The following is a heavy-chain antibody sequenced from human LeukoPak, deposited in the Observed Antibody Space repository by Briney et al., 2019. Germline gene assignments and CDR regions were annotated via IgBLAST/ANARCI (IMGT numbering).Heavy chain of an antibody. V-gene: IGHV3-9*01. J-gene: IGHJ4*02. CDR1: GFTFDDYA. D-gene: IGHD6-13*01. CDR2: ISWNSGSI. CDR3: ARGSKTAGTIYSFDY. Sequence: GRSLRLSCAASGFTFDDYAMHWVRQAPGKGLEWVSGISWNSGSIGYADSVKGRFTISGDNAKNSLYLQMNSLRAEDTAVYYCARGSKTAGTIYSFDYWGQGTLVTVSS.